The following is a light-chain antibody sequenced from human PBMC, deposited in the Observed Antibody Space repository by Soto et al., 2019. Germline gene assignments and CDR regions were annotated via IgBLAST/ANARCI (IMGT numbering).Light chain of an antibody. Sequence: DIQMTQSPSSLSASVGDRVTITCRASQSISSYLNWYQQKPGKAPKLLIYAASSLQSGVPSRFSGSGSGTDFTLTISSLQHEDFATYYCQQSHSTPKTFGQGTKVDIK. CDR1: QSISSY. CDR3: QQSHSTPKT. J-gene: IGKJ1*01. V-gene: IGKV1-39*01. CDR2: AAS.